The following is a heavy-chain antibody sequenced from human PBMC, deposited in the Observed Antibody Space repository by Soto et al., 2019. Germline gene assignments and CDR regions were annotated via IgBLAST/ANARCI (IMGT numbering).Heavy chain of an antibody. CDR2: IYYSGST. CDR3: ASYPPDYGDYGVHYYYGMDV. Sequence: SETLSLTCTVSGGSISSGGYYWSWIRQHPGKGLEWIGYIYYSGSTYYNPSLKSRVTISVDTSKNQFSLKLSSVTAADTAVYYCASYPPDYGDYGVHYYYGMDVWGQGTTVTVSS. D-gene: IGHD4-17*01. CDR1: GGSISSGGYY. J-gene: IGHJ6*02. V-gene: IGHV4-31*03.